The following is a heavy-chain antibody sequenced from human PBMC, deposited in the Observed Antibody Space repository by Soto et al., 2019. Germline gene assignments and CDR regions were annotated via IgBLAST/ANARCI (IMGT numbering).Heavy chain of an antibody. Sequence: QAQLVDSGGGVVQPGRSLILSCAASGFTFSSFGMHWVRQVPGKGLEWVALISYDGSKKYYADSVKGRFTISRDKSKNTLYLQMNSLRVEDTAVYYCAKDRGWCSADLDYWGQGTLVTVSP. J-gene: IGHJ4*02. D-gene: IGHD2-21*01. V-gene: IGHV3-30*18. CDR3: AKDRGWCSADLDY. CDR2: ISYDGSKK. CDR1: GFTFSSFG.